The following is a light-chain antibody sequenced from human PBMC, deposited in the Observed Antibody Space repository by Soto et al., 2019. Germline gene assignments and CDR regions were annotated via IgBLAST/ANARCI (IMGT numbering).Light chain of an antibody. CDR1: KLGAKY. J-gene: IGLJ1*01. Sequence: SYELTQPPSVSVSPGQTASIICSGDKLGAKYACWYEQKAGQSPVLVIYQDSKRASGIPERFSGSNSGNTATLPISVTQAMDEADYYCQAWDSSTALCVFGTGTKVTGL. CDR3: QAWDSSTALCV. V-gene: IGLV3-1*01. CDR2: QDS.